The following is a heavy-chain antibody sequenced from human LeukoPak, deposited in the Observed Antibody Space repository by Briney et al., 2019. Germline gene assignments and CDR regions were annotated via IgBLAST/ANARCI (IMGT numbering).Heavy chain of an antibody. CDR1: GFTFSSYA. D-gene: IGHD4-23*01. Sequence: PGRSLRLSYAASGFTFSSYAMSWVRQATGKGLEWVSAISGSRGSTYYADSVKGRFTISRDNAKNPLYLQMNSLRAEDTAVYYCAGHDYGGNSHIDYWGQGTLVTVSS. CDR3: AGHDYGGNSHIDY. J-gene: IGHJ4*02. CDR2: ISGSRGST. V-gene: IGHV3-23*01.